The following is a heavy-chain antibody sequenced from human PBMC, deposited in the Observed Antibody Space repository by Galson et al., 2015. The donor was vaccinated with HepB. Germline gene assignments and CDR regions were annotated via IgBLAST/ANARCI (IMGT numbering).Heavy chain of an antibody. J-gene: IGHJ4*02. CDR2: ISRGTSGPTTT. D-gene: IGHD3-16*02. V-gene: IGHV3-48*01. CDR3: ARVKRVDNYVWGGYRTLYYPDY. CDR1: GFTFSDYS. Sequence: SLRLSCAASGFTFSDYSMQWIRQAPGKGLEWISYISRGTSGPTTTYYSDSVRGRFTISRDNYQMSLHLQMNSLRAEDSAFYFCARVKRVDNYVWGGYRTLYYPDYWGQGTLVTVSS.